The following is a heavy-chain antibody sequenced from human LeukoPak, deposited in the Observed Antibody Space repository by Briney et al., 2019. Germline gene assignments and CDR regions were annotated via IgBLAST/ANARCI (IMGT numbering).Heavy chain of an antibody. V-gene: IGHV3-48*01. CDR1: GFTFSSYS. Sequence: GGSLRLSCAASGFTFSSYSMNWVRQAPGKGLEWVSYISSSSSTIYYADSVKGRFTISRDNAKNSLYLQMNSLRAEDTAVYYCASLPAAMFYYYMDVWGKGTTVTVSS. CDR3: ASLPAAMFYYYMDV. CDR2: ISSSSSTI. D-gene: IGHD2-2*01. J-gene: IGHJ6*03.